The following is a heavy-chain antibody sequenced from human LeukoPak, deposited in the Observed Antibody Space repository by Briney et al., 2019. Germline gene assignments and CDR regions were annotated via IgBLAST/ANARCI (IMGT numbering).Heavy chain of an antibody. V-gene: IGHV3-30-3*01. CDR2: ISYDGSNK. CDR3: ASSEGGYPFDY. J-gene: IGHJ4*02. Sequence: PGGSLRLSCAASGFTFSSYAMHWVRQAPGKGLEWVAVISYDGSNKYYADSVKGRFTISRDNSKNTLYLQMNSLRAEDTAVYYCASSEGGYPFDYWGQGTLVTVSS. CDR1: GFTFSSYA. D-gene: IGHD5-18*01.